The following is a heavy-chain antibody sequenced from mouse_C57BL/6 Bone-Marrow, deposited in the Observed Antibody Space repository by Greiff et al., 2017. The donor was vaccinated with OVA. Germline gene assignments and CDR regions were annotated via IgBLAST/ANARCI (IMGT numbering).Heavy chain of an antibody. Sequence: VQLQQPGAELVKPGASVKVSCKASGYTFTSYWMHWVKQRPGQGLEWIGRIHPSDSDTNYNQKLKGKATLTVDKSSSTAYMQLSSLTSEDSAVYYCAIKEVDYYGSSSYAMDYWGQGTSVTVSS. CDR1: GYTFTSYW. CDR2: IHPSDSDT. D-gene: IGHD1-1*01. CDR3: AIKEVDYYGSSSYAMDY. J-gene: IGHJ4*01. V-gene: IGHV1-74*01.